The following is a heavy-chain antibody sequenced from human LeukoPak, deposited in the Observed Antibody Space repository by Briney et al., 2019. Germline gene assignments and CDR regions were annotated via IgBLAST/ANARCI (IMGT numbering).Heavy chain of an antibody. D-gene: IGHD6-13*01. V-gene: IGHV4-39*07. Sequence: PPGTLSLTCTESGGSIISSIYKWGWIRLPPGNWLGWIASIYYSGSTYYSPSLKSQVTMSVDTSKTTLSLKVISVTAANTAVYYCARGVIAAGGNDFDYWGQGTLVTVSS. CDR2: IYYSGST. CDR1: GGSIISSIYK. CDR3: ARGVIAAGGNDFDY. J-gene: IGHJ4*02.